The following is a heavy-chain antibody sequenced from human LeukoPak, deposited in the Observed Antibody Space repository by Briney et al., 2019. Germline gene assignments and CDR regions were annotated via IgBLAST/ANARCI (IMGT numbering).Heavy chain of an antibody. D-gene: IGHD3-16*01. J-gene: IGHJ5*02. Sequence: GGSLRLSCTVSGFTLSSYEMSWIRQAPGKGLEWVSSVDYSGGDTHYADSVMGRFTISRDNSKNTLYLQLNSLSADDTAVYYCAKDDNYIRFLSWGQGTLVTVSS. CDR3: AKDDNYIRFLS. CDR1: GFTLSSYE. CDR2: VDYSGGDT. V-gene: IGHV3-23*01.